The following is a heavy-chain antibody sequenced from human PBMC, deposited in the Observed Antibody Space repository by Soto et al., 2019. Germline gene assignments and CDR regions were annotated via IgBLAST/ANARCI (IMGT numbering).Heavy chain of an antibody. CDR3: ARAILDCVGGLNRLLWFGELLSPCWFDP. V-gene: IGHV4-30-4*01. J-gene: IGHJ5*02. D-gene: IGHD3-10*01. CDR1: GGSISSGDYY. Sequence: SETLSLTCTVSGGSISSGDYYWIWIRQPPGKGLEWIGYIYYSGSTYYNPSLKSRVTISVDTSKNQFSLKLSSVTAADTAVYYCARAILDCVGGLNRLLWFGELLSPCWFDPWGQGTLVTVSS. CDR2: IYYSGST.